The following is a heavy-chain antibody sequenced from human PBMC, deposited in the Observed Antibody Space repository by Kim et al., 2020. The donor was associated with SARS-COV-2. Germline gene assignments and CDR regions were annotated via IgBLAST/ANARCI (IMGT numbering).Heavy chain of an antibody. V-gene: IGHV4-34*01. CDR1: GGSFSGYY. D-gene: IGHD5-18*01. J-gene: IGHJ4*02. CDR3: ARVGGPPYVDTAMVMDY. CDR2: INHSGST. Sequence: SETLSLTCAVYGGSFSGYYWSWIRQPPGKGLEWIGEINHSGSTNYNPSLKSRVTISVDTSKNQFSLKLSSVTAADTAVYYCARVGGPPYVDTAMVMDYWGQGTLVTVSS.